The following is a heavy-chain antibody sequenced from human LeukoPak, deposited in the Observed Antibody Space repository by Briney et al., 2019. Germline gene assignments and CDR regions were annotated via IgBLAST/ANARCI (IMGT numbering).Heavy chain of an antibody. V-gene: IGHV3-74*01. CDR2: INSDGSTT. D-gene: IGHD3-16*01. CDR1: GFTFRRFG. Sequence: GGSLRLSCAASGFTFRRFGMHWVRQAPGTGLVWVSRINSDGSTTNYADSVKGRFTISRDNAMSTLYLQMNSLRAEDTAVYYCARDFGPYGMDVWGQGTTVTVSS. J-gene: IGHJ6*02. CDR3: ARDFGPYGMDV.